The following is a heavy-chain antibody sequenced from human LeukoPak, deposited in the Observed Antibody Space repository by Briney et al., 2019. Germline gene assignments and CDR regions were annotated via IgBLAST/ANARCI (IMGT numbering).Heavy chain of an antibody. J-gene: IGHJ6*03. CDR3: ARDGRSLEWLSGYYMDV. CDR1: GFTFSSYS. CDR2: ISSSSSYI. Sequence: GGSLRLSCAASGFTFSSYSMNWVRQAPGKGLEWVSSISSSSSYIYYADSVKGRFTISRDNAKNSLYLQMNSLRAEDTAVYYCARDGRSLEWLSGYYMDVWGKGTTVTVSS. D-gene: IGHD3-3*01. V-gene: IGHV3-21*01.